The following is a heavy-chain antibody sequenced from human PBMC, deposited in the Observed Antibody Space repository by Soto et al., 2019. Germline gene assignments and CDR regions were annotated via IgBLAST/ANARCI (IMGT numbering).Heavy chain of an antibody. CDR1: GFTFTSDW. CDR2: IQPDGSGK. Sequence: EVQLVESGGALVQPGGSLRLSCVASGFTFTSDWMSWVRQAPGKGLEWVANIQPDGSGKFYVDSVKGRFTISRDNAKNSLYLQMNSLRAEETAVYYCARTIHLWGQGTPVTVSS. V-gene: IGHV3-7*01. CDR3: ARTIHL. J-gene: IGHJ5*02. D-gene: IGHD3-9*01.